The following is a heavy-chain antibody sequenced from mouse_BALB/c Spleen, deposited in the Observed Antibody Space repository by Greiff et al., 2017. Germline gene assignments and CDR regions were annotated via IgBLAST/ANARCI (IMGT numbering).Heavy chain of an antibody. CDR3: ARWGDGYSYAMDY. J-gene: IGHJ4*01. CDR1: GYAFTSYN. CDR2: IDPYNGGT. Sequence: EVKLQQSGPELVKPGASVKVSCKASGYAFTSYNMYWVKQSHGKSLEWIGYIDPYNGGTSYNQKFKGKATLTVDTSSSTAYMHLNSLTSEDSAVYYCARWGDGYSYAMDYWGQGTSVTVSS. D-gene: IGHD2-3*01. V-gene: IGHV1S135*01.